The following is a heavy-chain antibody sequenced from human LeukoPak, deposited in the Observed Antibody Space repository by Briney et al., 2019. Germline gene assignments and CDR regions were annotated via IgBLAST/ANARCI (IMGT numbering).Heavy chain of an antibody. Sequence: GGSLRLSCSASRFTFRSYAMHWVRQAPGKGLEWVAFISFDGTNKYYVGSVKGRFTISRDNSENTVTLQMHSLRVEDTAVYYCAREVDQYLDYWGQGTLVTVSS. D-gene: IGHD2-2*01. J-gene: IGHJ4*02. CDR3: AREVDQYLDY. CDR2: ISFDGTNK. V-gene: IGHV3-30*04. CDR1: RFTFRSYA.